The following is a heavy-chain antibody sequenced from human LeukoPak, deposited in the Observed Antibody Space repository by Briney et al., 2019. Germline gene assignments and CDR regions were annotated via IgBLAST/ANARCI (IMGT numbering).Heavy chain of an antibody. CDR1: GYTFTSYY. CDR2: INPSGGST. J-gene: IGHJ4*02. V-gene: IGHV1-46*01. D-gene: IGHD3-10*01. Sequence: ASVKVSCKVSGYTFTSYYMHWVRQAPGQGLEWMGIINPSGGSTSYAQRFQGRVTMTRDMSTSTVYMELSSLRSEDTAVYYCARDSVYGSGGDYWGQGTLVTVSS. CDR3: ARDSVYGSGGDY.